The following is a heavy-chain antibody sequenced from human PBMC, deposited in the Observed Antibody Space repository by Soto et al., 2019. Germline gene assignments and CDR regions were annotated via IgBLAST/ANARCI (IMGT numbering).Heavy chain of an antibody. V-gene: IGHV3-48*01. CDR2: STSGGGTR. Sequence: HPGGSLRLSCTASGFTFNSYSMNWIRQSPGKGLEWISYSTSGGGTRYYADSVKGRFAISRDNAKNSLYLQMNSLRAEDTAVYYCARGKYDFWSGHYYYMDVWGKGT. CDR1: GFTFNSYS. CDR3: ARGKYDFWSGHYYYMDV. D-gene: IGHD3-3*01. J-gene: IGHJ6*03.